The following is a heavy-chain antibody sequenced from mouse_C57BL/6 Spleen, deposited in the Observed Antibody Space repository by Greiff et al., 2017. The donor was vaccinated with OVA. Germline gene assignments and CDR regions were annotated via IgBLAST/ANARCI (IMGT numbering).Heavy chain of an antibody. CDR3: ARDDYDLYYAMDY. Sequence: VQLKQSGPELVKPGASVKMSCKASGYTFTDYNMHWVKQSHGKSLEWIGYINPNNGGTSYNQKFKGKATLTVNKSSSTAYMELRSLTSEDSAVYYCARDDYDLYYAMDYWGQGTSVTVSS. J-gene: IGHJ4*01. V-gene: IGHV1-22*01. CDR2: INPNNGGT. D-gene: IGHD2-4*01. CDR1: GYTFTDYN.